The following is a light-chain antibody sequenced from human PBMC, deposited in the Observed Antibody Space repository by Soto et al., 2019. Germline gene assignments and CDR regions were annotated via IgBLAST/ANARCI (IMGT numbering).Light chain of an antibody. J-gene: IGLJ1*01. V-gene: IGLV1-40*01. CDR1: SSNIGAGYD. CDR2: GNI. Sequence: QSVLTQPPSVSGAPGQRVTISCTGSSSNIGAGYDVHWYQHRPGTAPKLLIFGNINRPTGVPDRFSGSKSGTSASLAITGLQAEDEGDYYCQSYASTLSARYVFGTGTKLTVL. CDR3: QSYASTLSARYV.